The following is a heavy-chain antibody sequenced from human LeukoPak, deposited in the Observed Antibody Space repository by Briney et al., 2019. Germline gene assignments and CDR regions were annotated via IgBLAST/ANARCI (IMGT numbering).Heavy chain of an antibody. J-gene: IGHJ4*02. CDR2: ISERDYHT. CDR1: GFTFSSYA. D-gene: IGHD2-8*01. CDR3: GKDPSIGKYCTNGVCPPFDY. Sequence: PGGSLRLSCAGSGFTFSSYAMSWVRQAPGQGLEWVSVISERDYHTSYADSVRGRFTIPRDNSRNTLYLQMISLRPEDTAVYYCGKDPSIGKYCTNGVCPPFDYWGQGTLVTASS. V-gene: IGHV3-23*01.